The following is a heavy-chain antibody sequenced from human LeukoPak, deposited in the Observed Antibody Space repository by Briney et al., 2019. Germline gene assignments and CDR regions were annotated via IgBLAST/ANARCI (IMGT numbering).Heavy chain of an antibody. CDR2: ISGSGGST. V-gene: IGHV3-23*01. J-gene: IGHJ4*02. CDR1: GFTFSSYA. CDR3: AKLPGNKYYDILTGYSDY. Sequence: GGSLRLSCAASGFTFSSYAMSWVRQAPGKGLEWVSAISGSGGSTYYADSVKGRFTISRDNSKNTLYLQMNSLRAEDTAVYYCAKLPGNKYYDILTGYSDYWGQGTLVTVSS. D-gene: IGHD3-9*01.